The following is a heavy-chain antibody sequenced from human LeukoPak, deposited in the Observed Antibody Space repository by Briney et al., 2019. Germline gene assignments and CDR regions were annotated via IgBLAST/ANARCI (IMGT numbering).Heavy chain of an antibody. V-gene: IGHV4-59*08. D-gene: IGHD3-9*01. J-gene: IGHJ4*02. Sequence: SETLSLTCTVSGGSISGDYYWSWIRQPPGKGLEWIGYIYYSGSTNYNPSLKSRVTISVDTSKNQFSLKLSSVTAADTAVYYCARPYYDILTGSSHFDYWGQGTLVTVSS. CDR2: IYYSGST. CDR3: ARPYYDILTGSSHFDY. CDR1: GGSISGDYY.